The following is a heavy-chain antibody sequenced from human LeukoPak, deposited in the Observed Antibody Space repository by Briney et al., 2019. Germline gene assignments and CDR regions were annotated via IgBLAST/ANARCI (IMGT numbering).Heavy chain of an antibody. CDR3: ATEMATIVLGY. V-gene: IGHV1-24*01. CDR1: GHTLSELS. CDR2: FDPENDET. D-gene: IGHD5-24*01. Sequence: ASLKLSCKVSGHTLSELSIHWVRQAPGKGLEWVWGFDPENDETIYAQTFRGRFTMTEDTSTNTAYMELSSLTPEDTAVYYCATEMATIVLGYWGQGTLVTVSS. J-gene: IGHJ4*02.